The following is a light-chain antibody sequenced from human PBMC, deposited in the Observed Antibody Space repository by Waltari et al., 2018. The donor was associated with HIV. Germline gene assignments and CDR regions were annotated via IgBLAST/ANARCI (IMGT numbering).Light chain of an antibody. J-gene: IGLJ2*01. CDR1: NIESSS. Sequence: SYVLTQPPSVSVAPGKTARISCGGKNIESSSVHWYQQKPGQAPGLVSYEDTDRPAAIPDRFSASNIGTTATLTISRVEAGEEADYYCQVWDSTSDHATFGGGTKLTV. CDR3: QVWDSTSDHAT. V-gene: IGLV3-21*04. CDR2: EDT.